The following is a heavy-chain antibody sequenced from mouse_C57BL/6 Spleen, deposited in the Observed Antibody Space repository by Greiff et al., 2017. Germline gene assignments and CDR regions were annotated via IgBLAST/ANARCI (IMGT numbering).Heavy chain of an antibody. V-gene: IGHV5-9*01. J-gene: IGHJ4*01. CDR3: ASSDYNYAMDY. CDR2: ISGGGGNT. Sequence: EVQLQEPGGGLVKPGGSLKLSCAASGFTFSSYTMSWVRQTPEKRLEWVATISGGGGNTYYPDSVKGRFTISRDNAKNTLYLQMSSLRSEDTALYYCASSDYNYAMDYWGQGTSVTVSS. CDR1: GFTFSSYT. D-gene: IGHD2-4*01.